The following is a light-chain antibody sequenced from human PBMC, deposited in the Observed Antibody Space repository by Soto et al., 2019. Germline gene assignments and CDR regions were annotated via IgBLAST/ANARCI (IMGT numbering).Light chain of an antibody. CDR3: QQYNSYSPLT. V-gene: IGKV3-15*01. CDR1: QNISRS. Sequence: EIVMTQYPVTLSVSPGEIATLSCRASQNISRSLAWYQQKPGQGPSLLIYGTSNRAGGVPARFSGGGSGTEFTLTISSLQPDDYATYYCQQYNSYSPLTVGGGTQVDIK. CDR2: GTS. J-gene: IGKJ4*01.